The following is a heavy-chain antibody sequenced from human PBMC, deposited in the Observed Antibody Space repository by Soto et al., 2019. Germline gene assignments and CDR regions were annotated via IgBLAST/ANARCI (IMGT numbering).Heavy chain of an antibody. D-gene: IGHD6-13*01. J-gene: IGHJ3*02. CDR2: ISYDESNK. V-gene: IGHV3-30-3*01. CDR3: ARVRGSSWYEGAFDI. CDR1: GFTFSSYP. Sequence: QVQLVESGGGVVQPGRSLRLSCAASGFTFSSYPMHWVRQAPGKGLEWVAFISYDESNKYYADSVKGRFTISRDNSKNTLYLQMNSLRAEDTAVYYCARVRGSSWYEGAFDIWGQGTMVTVS.